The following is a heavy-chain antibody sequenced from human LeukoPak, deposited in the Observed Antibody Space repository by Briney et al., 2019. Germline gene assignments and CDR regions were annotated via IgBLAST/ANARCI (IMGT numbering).Heavy chain of an antibody. D-gene: IGHD2-21*02. J-gene: IGHJ5*02. CDR3: ARPNGDYYNWFDP. Sequence: ASVMVPCKASGYTFTGYSIHWVRQAPGQGLEWTGCINPNSGDTNYPQKFQDRVTLSRDTSISTAYMELTDLRSDDTAMYYCARPNGDYYNWFDPWGQGTLVTVSS. CDR1: GYTFTGYS. V-gene: IGHV1-2*02. CDR2: INPNSGDT.